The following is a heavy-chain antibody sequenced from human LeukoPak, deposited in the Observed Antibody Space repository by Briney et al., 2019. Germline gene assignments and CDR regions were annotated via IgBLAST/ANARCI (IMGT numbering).Heavy chain of an antibody. CDR2: IRSAVETT. V-gene: IGHV3-23*01. J-gene: IGHJ4*02. CDR3: AKHFCTGLDCSLFDS. D-gene: IGHD3/OR15-3a*01. CDR1: ALTFSSYA. Sequence: GGSLRLSCAASALTFSSYAMSWVRQAPGKGLEWISGIRSAVETTHYADSVKGRFIISRDNSKNALSLQLNSLRPEDTALYYCAKHFCTGLDCSLFDSWGQGTLVTVSS.